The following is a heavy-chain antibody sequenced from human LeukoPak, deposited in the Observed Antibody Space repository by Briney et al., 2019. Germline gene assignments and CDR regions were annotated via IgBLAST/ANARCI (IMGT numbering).Heavy chain of an antibody. CDR2: IYTSGST. CDR1: GGSISSYY. D-gene: IGHD3-10*01. Sequence: SETLSPTCTVSGGSISSYYWSWIRQPAGKGLEWIGRIYTSGSTNYNPSLKSRVTMSVDTSKNQFSLKLSSVTAADTAVYYCARDFMVRGVIIRGFDYWGQGTLVTVSS. CDR3: ARDFMVRGVIIRGFDY. J-gene: IGHJ4*02. V-gene: IGHV4-4*07.